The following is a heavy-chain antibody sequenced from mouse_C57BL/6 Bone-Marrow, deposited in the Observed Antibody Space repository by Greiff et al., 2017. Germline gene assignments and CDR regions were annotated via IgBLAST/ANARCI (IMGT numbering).Heavy chain of an antibody. CDR3: ARRIYGSSGFAY. Sequence: QVQLKQPGAELVKPGASVKMSCKASGYTFTSYWITWVKQRPGQGLEWIGDIYPGSGSTNYNEKFKSKATLTVDTSSSTAYMQLSSLTSEDSAVYYCARRIYGSSGFAYWGQGTLVTVSA. D-gene: IGHD1-1*01. CDR2: IYPGSGST. CDR1: GYTFTSYW. J-gene: IGHJ3*01. V-gene: IGHV1-55*01.